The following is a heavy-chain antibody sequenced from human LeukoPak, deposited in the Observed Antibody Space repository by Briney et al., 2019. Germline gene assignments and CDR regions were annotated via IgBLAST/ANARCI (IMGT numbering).Heavy chain of an antibody. Sequence: GASVKVSCKASGYTFTSYAMNWVRQAPGQGLEWMGWINTNTGNPTYAQGFTGRFVFSLDTSVSTAYLQISSLKAEDTAVYYCARARITMVRVPAHAYNWFDPWGQGTLVTVSS. D-gene: IGHD3-10*01. CDR1: GYTFTSYA. CDR2: INTNTGNP. CDR3: ARARITMVRVPAHAYNWFDP. J-gene: IGHJ5*02. V-gene: IGHV7-4-1*02.